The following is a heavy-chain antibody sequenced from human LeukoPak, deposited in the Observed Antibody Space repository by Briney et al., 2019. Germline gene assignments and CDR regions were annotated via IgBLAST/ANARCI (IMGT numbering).Heavy chain of an antibody. J-gene: IGHJ4*02. D-gene: IGHD5-12*01. Sequence: GGSLRLSCAASGFTFSSYEMNWVRQAPGKGLEWVSYISSSGSTIYYADSVKGRFTISGDNAKNSLYLQMNSLRAEDTAVYYCAKDSGYSGYAVDYWGQGTLVTVSS. CDR1: GFTFSSYE. CDR2: ISSSGSTI. CDR3: AKDSGYSGYAVDY. V-gene: IGHV3-48*03.